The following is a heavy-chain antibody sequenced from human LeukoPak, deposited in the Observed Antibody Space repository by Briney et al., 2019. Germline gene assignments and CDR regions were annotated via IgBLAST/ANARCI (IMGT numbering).Heavy chain of an antibody. Sequence: PPGGSLRLSCAASGFTFSVYTMNWVRQTPGKGLEWVSGIGGSGDNTYYANSVKGRFTISRDNSKNTVYLQMNSLRAEDTAVYYCAKRRYYDGSGYLYWFFDVWGRGTLVTVSS. CDR1: GFTFSVYT. CDR3: AKRRYYDGSGYLYWFFDV. J-gene: IGHJ2*01. D-gene: IGHD3-22*01. CDR2: IGGSGDNT. V-gene: IGHV3-23*01.